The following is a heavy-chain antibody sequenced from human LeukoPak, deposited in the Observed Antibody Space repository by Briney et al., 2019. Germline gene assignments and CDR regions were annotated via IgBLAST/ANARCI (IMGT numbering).Heavy chain of an antibody. V-gene: IGHV4-59*01. D-gene: IGHD6-13*01. CDR2: IYYSGST. CDR3: ARSEDGIAAAFDY. CDR1: GGSISSYY. Sequence: SETLSLTCTVSGGSISSYYWSWIQQPPGKGLEWIGYIYYSGSTNYNPSLKSRVTISVDTSKNQFSLKLSSVTAADTAVYYCARSEDGIAAAFDYWGQGTLVTVSS. J-gene: IGHJ4*02.